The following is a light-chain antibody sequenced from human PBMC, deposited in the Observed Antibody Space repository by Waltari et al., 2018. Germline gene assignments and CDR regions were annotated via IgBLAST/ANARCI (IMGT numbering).Light chain of an antibody. Sequence: QLVLTQSPSASASLGASVKLTCTLSSGHSRYTIPWHHPQPEKGPRYLMTVNSDGSHSKGDGIPDRFSGSSSGAERYLTISSLQSEDEADYYCQTWGTGIHVVFGGGTKLTVL. CDR1: SGHSRYT. CDR2: VNSDGSH. V-gene: IGLV4-69*01. J-gene: IGLJ2*01. CDR3: QTWGTGIHVV.